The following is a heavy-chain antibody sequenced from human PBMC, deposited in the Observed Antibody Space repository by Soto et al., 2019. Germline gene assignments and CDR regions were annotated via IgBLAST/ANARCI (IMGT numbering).Heavy chain of an antibody. CDR3: ARDWNSYGSGWYFDY. CDR1: GFTFSTYT. D-gene: IGHD6-19*01. J-gene: IGHJ4*02. Sequence: QVQLVESGGGVVQPGTSLRLSCAASGFTFSTYTFHWVRQAPGKGLEWLAGISYDGSKIFYADPVKGRFTISRDHSKNTLDLQMNSLRAEDTAVYYCARDWNSYGSGWYFDYWGQGTLVAVSS. CDR2: ISYDGSKI. V-gene: IGHV3-30-3*01.